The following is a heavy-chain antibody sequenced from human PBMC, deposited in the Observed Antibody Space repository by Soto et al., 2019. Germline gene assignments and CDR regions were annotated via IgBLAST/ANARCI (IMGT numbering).Heavy chain of an antibody. CDR3: ARHSSSWPIFDY. D-gene: IGHD6-13*01. CDR2: IYYSGSS. V-gene: IGHV4-59*08. Sequence: QVQLQESGPGLGKPSETLSLTCPFSVGSIGNSSGSWIGQSPGKGLEWIGYIYYSGSSNYNPSLKSRVSISVDTSKNQFSLKLSSVTAADTAVYYCARHSSSWPIFDYWGQGTLVIVSS. J-gene: IGHJ4*02. CDR1: VGSIGNSS.